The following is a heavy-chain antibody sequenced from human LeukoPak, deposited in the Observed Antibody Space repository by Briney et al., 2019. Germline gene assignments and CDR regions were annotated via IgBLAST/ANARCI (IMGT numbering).Heavy chain of an antibody. V-gene: IGHV4-59*01. CDR2: IYYSGST. J-gene: IGHJ5*02. Sequence: SETLSLTCTVSGGSISSYYWSWIRQPPGKGLEWIGCIYYSGSTNYNPSLKSRVTISVDTSKNQFSLKLSSVTAADTAVYYCARSSIAVAGTLWFDPWGQGTLVTVSS. CDR3: ARSSIAVAGTLWFDP. D-gene: IGHD6-19*01. CDR1: GGSISSYY.